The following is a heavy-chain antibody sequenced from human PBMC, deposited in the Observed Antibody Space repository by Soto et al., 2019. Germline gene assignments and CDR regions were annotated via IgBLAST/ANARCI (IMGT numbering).Heavy chain of an antibody. CDR1: GFTFGSYW. J-gene: IGHJ6*02. CDR3: ARGRPYGMDV. V-gene: IGHV3-74*01. Sequence: EVQLVESGGGLVQPGRSLRVSCAASGFTFGSYWMNWVRQAPGKGLVWVSRIDSDGSSTTYADSVKGRFTTSRDNAKNTLYLQMSRLRVEDTAVYYCARGRPYGMDVGGQGTTVTVSS. CDR2: IDSDGSST.